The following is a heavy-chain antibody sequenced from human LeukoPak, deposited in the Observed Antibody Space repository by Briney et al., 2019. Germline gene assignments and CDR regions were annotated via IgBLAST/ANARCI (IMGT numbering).Heavy chain of an antibody. Sequence: GESLKISCKGSGYTFTSYWIGWVRQMPGQGLEWMGIISPSDSDTTYSPSFQGQVTISADKSISTAYLQWSSLKASDTAIYYCARRGCSCISCSAYFFDYWGQGILVTVSS. CDR3: ARRGCSCISCSAYFFDY. CDR2: ISPSDSDT. J-gene: IGHJ4*02. CDR1: GYTFTSYW. D-gene: IGHD2-15*01. V-gene: IGHV5-51*01.